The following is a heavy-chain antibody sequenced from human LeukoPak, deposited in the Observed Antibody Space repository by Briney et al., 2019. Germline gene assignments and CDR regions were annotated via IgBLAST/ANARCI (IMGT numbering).Heavy chain of an antibody. CDR1: GFTFSSYA. CDR2: ISYDGSNK. J-gene: IGHJ4*02. D-gene: IGHD6-13*01. V-gene: IGHV3-30*11. Sequence: GGSLRLSCAASGFTFSSYAMHWVRQAPGKGLEGVAVISYDGSNKYYADSVKGRSTISRDNSKNTLYLQMNSLRAEDTAVYYCARSNVAIAAAGSHDYWGQGTLVTVSS. CDR3: ARSNVAIAAAGSHDY.